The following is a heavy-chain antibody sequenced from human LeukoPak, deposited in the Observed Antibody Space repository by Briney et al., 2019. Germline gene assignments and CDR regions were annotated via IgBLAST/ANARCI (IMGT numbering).Heavy chain of an antibody. CDR3: AREQGGYCSGGSCYSGFDY. D-gene: IGHD2-15*01. CDR1: GGSISSYY. Sequence: SETLSLTCTVSGGSISSYYWSWIRQPPGKGLEWIGYIYYRGSTNYNPSLKSRVTISVDTSKNQFSLKLSSVTAADTAVYYCAREQGGYCSGGSCYSGFDYWGQGTLVTVSS. J-gene: IGHJ4*02. CDR2: IYYRGST. V-gene: IGHV4-59*01.